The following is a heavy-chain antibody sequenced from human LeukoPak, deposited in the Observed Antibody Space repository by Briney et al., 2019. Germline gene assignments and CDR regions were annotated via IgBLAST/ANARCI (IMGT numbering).Heavy chain of an antibody. V-gene: IGHV3-30-3*01. CDR1: GFTFSSYA. J-gene: IGHJ4*02. CDR3: ARDRGYCSGGSCYSLGYYFDY. CDR2: ISYDGSNK. D-gene: IGHD2-15*01. Sequence: SGGSLRLSCTASGFTFSSYAMHWVRQAPGKGLEWVAVISYDGSNKYYADSAKGRFTISRDNSKNTLYLQMNSLRAEDTAVYYCARDRGYCSGGSCYSLGYYFDYWGQGTLVTVSS.